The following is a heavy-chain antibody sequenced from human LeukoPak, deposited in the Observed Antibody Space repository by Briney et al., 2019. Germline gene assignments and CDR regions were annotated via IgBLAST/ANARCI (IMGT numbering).Heavy chain of an antibody. CDR1: SGSISISSYD. J-gene: IGHJ3*02. CDR3: ARDMIVAVFHAFDI. V-gene: IGHV4-39*01. Sequence: SESRSLTCTVASGSISISSYDWGRILQPPGKGLEGIGSIYYSGATYYNPSLRSSVPVSVDTSKNPFSIRLCSVPGAETSVYYCARDMIVAVFHAFDIWGQGTMVTVSS. CDR2: IYYSGAT. D-gene: IGHD3-22*01.